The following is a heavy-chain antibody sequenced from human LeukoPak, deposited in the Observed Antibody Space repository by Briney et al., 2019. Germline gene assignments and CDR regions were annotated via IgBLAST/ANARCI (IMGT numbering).Heavy chain of an antibody. CDR3: ARTSRHFYGSGTNLTPWPAGMDV. Sequence: SETLSLTCTVSGGPMSGFFWTWIRQPPGRELEWIGSIYYSGSSTKYNPSLKSRVTISVDTSKSQFSLNLNSATAADTAVYYCARTSRHFYGSGTNLTPWPAGMDVWGQGTTVTVSS. CDR1: GGPMSGFF. D-gene: IGHD3-10*01. V-gene: IGHV4-59*01. J-gene: IGHJ6*02. CDR2: IYYSGSST.